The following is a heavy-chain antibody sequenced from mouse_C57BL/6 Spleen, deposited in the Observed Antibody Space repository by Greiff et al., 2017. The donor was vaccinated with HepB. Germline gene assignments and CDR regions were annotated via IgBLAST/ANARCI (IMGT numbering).Heavy chain of an antibody. V-gene: IGHV1-42*01. D-gene: IGHD1-1*01. J-gene: IGHJ4*01. CDR1: GYSFTGYY. Sequence: EVQLQQSGPELVKPGASVKISCKASGYSFTGYYMNWVKQSPEKSLEWIGEINPSTGGTTYNQKFKAKATLTVDKSSSTAYMQLKSLTSEDSAVYYCARETTVVPMDYWGQGTSVTVSS. CDR3: ARETTVVPMDY. CDR2: INPSTGGT.